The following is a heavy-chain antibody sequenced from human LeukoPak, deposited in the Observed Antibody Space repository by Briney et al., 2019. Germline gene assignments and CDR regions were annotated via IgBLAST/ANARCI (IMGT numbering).Heavy chain of an antibody. V-gene: IGHV3-23*01. Sequence: GGSPRLSCAASGFTFSSYAMSWVRQAPGKGLQWVSAISGSGLTTFYADSVKGRFTISRDNSKNTLYLQMNSLRAEDTAVYYCARPEITTEGFDPWGQGTLVTVSS. CDR3: ARPEITTEGFDP. D-gene: IGHD4-11*01. CDR2: ISGSGLTT. CDR1: GFTFSSYA. J-gene: IGHJ5*02.